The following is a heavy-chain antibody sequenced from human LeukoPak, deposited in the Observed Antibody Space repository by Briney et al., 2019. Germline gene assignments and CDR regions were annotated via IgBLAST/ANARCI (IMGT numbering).Heavy chain of an antibody. Sequence: ASVKVSCKVSGYTLTELSMHWARQAPGKRLEWMGGFDPEDGETIYAQKFQGRVTMTEDKSTDTAYMELSSLRSEDTAVYYCATVGGYSSSWYSDYWGQGTLVTVSS. D-gene: IGHD6-13*01. J-gene: IGHJ4*02. CDR1: GYTLTELS. CDR2: FDPEDGET. V-gene: IGHV1-24*01. CDR3: ATVGGYSSSWYSDY.